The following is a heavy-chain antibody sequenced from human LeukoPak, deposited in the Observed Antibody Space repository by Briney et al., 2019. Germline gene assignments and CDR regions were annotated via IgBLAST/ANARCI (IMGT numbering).Heavy chain of an antibody. CDR1: GFTFSSYD. V-gene: IGHV3-48*01. CDR2: ISSSSSTI. J-gene: IGHJ4*02. Sequence: GGSLRLSCAASGFTFSSYDMNWIRQAPGKGLEWVSYISSSSSTIYYADSVKGRFTISRDNAKNSLYMQMNSLRAEDTAVYYCAKDRPIDYWGQGTLVTVSS. CDR3: AKDRPIDY.